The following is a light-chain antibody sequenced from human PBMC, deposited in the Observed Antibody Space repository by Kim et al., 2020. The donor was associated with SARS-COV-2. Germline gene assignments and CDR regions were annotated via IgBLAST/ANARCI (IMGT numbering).Light chain of an antibody. J-gene: IGLJ1*01. CDR1: SGDVGDYNY. V-gene: IGLV2-14*01. CDR3: GSYIGISTLGV. Sequence: QSALTQPASVSGSPGQSITISCTGTSGDVGDYNYVSWYQQLPGKAPKLMIYEVTKRPSGVSNRFSGSKSGNTASLIISGLRAEDEADYYCGSYIGISTLGVFGTGTKVTVL. CDR2: EVT.